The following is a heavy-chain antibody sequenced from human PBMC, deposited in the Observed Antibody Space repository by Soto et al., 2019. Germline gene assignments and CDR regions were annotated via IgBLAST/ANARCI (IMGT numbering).Heavy chain of an antibody. V-gene: IGHV1-18*01. CDR2: ISVFNGDT. CDR1: GYTSSSYG. D-gene: IGHD3-3*01. CDR3: TRDLEYELLKYRFDP. J-gene: IGHJ5*02. Sequence: GASVKVSCKALGYTSSSYGINWVRQAPGQGLEWMGWISVFNGDTKYAQKFQGRVAITKDPGTSTAHMELRSLRSDDAAVYYCTRDLEYELLKYRFDPWGQGTLVTVSS.